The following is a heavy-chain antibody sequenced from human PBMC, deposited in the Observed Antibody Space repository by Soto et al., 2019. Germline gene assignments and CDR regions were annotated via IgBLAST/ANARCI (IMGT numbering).Heavy chain of an antibody. CDR1: GGSISSGCYY. D-gene: IGHD3-3*01. Sequence: PSETLSLTCTVSGGSISSGCYYWSWIRQHPGKGLEWIAYIYYSGSTYYNPSLRSRVTISLDTSKNQFSLKLSSVTAADTAVYYCSRGRAGFFWSGLSDNWFDPWGQGTLVTVSS. CDR2: IYYSGST. V-gene: IGHV4-31*03. CDR3: SRGRAGFFWSGLSDNWFDP. J-gene: IGHJ5*02.